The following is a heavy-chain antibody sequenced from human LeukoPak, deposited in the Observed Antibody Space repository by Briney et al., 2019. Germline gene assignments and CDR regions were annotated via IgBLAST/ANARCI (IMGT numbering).Heavy chain of an antibody. CDR1: GYTFTRYG. Sequence: ASVKVSCKASGYTFTRYGISWVRQAPGQGLEWLGWISAYNGNTNYAQKLQGRVTMTTDTSTSTAYMELRSLRSDDTAVYYCARVVVVVVAANAFDIWGQGTMVTVSS. V-gene: IGHV1-18*01. D-gene: IGHD2-15*01. CDR3: ARVVVVVVAANAFDI. CDR2: ISAYNGNT. J-gene: IGHJ3*02.